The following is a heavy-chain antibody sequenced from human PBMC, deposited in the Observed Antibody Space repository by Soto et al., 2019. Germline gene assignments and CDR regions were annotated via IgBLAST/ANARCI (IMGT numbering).Heavy chain of an antibody. CDR1: GGTFTTYT. D-gene: IGHD2-21*01. J-gene: IGHJ4*02. V-gene: IGHV1-69*02. CDR3: IFDVNTGVVYFDY. Sequence: QVQLVQSGAEVKEPGSSVKVSCKVSGGTFTTYTISWVRQAPGQGLEWMGRIIPIFGLPNPAQKFQDRVXXXXXXXXXXXXXXXXXXXSEXXXXXXXIFDVNTGVVYFDYWGQGTLVTASS. CDR2: IIPIFGLP.